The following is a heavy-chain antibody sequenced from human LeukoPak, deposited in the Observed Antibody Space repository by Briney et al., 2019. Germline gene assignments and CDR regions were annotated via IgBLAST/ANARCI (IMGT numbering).Heavy chain of an antibody. Sequence: SVKVSCKASGGTFSSYAISWMRQAPGQGLEWMGGIIPIFGTANYAQKFQGRVTITADESTSTAYMELSSLRSEDTAVYYCARDQVATIRVSYYYYGMDAWGQGTTVTVSS. V-gene: IGHV1-69*01. J-gene: IGHJ6*02. CDR1: GGTFSSYA. D-gene: IGHD5-12*01. CDR2: IIPIFGTA. CDR3: ARDQVATIRVSYYYYGMDA.